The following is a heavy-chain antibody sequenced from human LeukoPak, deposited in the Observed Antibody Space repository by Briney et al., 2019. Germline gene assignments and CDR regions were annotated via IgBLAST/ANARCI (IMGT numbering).Heavy chain of an antibody. CDR2: IFYSGST. J-gene: IGHJ5*02. D-gene: IGHD5-18*01. Sequence: PSETLSLTCTVSGGSISSYYWTLIRQPPGKGLEWIGYIFYSGSTNYSPSLKSRVTISVDTSKNQFSLKLSSVTAADTAVYFCARTSGYSYGFPFDPWGQGSLVTVSS. CDR3: ARTSGYSYGFPFDP. CDR1: GGSISSYY. V-gene: IGHV4-59*01.